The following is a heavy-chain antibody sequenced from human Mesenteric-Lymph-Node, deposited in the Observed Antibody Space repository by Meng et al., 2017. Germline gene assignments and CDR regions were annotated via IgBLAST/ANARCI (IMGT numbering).Heavy chain of an antibody. V-gene: IGHV1-69*13. CDR1: GYTFTSYG. CDR2: IIPIFGTA. J-gene: IGHJ3*02. CDR3: ARGLGDDSKPDDAFDI. Sequence: SVKVSCKASGYTFTSYGISWVRQAPGQGLEWMGGIIPIFGTANYAQKFQGRVTITADESTSTAYMELSSLRSEDTAVYYCARGLGDDSKPDDAFDIWGQGTMVTVSS. D-gene: IGHD3-16*01.